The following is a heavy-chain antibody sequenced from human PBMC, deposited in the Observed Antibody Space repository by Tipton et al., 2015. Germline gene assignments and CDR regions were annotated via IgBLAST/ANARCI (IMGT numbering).Heavy chain of an antibody. D-gene: IGHD6-13*01. CDR1: GGSVNNDRHY. CDR3: VKVGRAYSSSWFDP. CDR2: IFFSGTT. V-gene: IGHV4-61*01. Sequence: TLSLTCTVSGGSVNNDRHYWSWIRQPPGKGLEWIGYIFFSGTTNYNPSLKSRVTISIDTSKSQFSLKLSSATAADTAIYYCVKVGRAYSSSWFDPWGQGTLVTVSS. J-gene: IGHJ5*02.